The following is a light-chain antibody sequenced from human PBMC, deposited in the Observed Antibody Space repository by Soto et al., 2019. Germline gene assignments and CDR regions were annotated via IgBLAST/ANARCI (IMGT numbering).Light chain of an antibody. CDR2: GAS. CDR1: QSVSSSY. CDR3: QHYNTWPWT. Sequence: IVLTQSPGTLSLSPGERATLSCRASQSVSSSYLAWYQQKPGQAPRLLISGASTRAAGIPARFSGSGSGTEFTLTISSLQSEDFAVYYCQHYNTWPWTFGQGTKVDIK. V-gene: IGKV3-15*01. J-gene: IGKJ1*01.